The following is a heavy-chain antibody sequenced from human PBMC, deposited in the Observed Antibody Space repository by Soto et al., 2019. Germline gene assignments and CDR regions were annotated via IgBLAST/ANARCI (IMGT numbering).Heavy chain of an antibody. D-gene: IGHD3-3*01. CDR2: IKSKTDGGTT. CDR1: GFTFSNAW. V-gene: IGHV3-15*01. J-gene: IGHJ6*02. CDR3: TTGAPYYDFWSGSDYYYYYGMDV. Sequence: GGSLRLSCAASGFTFSNAWMSWVRQAPGKGLEWVGRIKSKTDGGTTDYAAPVKGRFTISRDDSKNTLYLQMNSLKTEDTAVYYCTTGAPYYDFWSGSDYYYYYGMDVWGQGTTVTVSS.